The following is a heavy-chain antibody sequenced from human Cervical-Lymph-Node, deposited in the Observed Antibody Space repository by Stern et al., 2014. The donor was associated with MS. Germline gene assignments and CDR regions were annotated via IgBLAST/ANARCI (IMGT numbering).Heavy chain of an antibody. CDR2: INPRAGST. Sequence: QVQLVESGAEVKKPGASVKVSCKASGNTFTRYYIHWVPQAPGQGLEWMGIINPRAGSTSYAQKFQGRVTMTRDTSTSTVYMELSSLRSEDTAVYYCAREVAGHRLGMMDVWGQGTTVTVSS. CDR3: AREVAGHRLGMMDV. D-gene: IGHD6-19*01. V-gene: IGHV1-46*01. CDR1: GNTFTRYY. J-gene: IGHJ6*02.